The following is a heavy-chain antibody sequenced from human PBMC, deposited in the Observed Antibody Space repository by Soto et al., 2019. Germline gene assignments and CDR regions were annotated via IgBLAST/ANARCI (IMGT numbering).Heavy chain of an antibody. CDR2: INAGNGNT. V-gene: IGHV1-3*01. D-gene: IGHD6-13*01. Sequence: ASVKVSCKASGYTFTRYAMHWVRQAPGQRLEWMGWINAGNGNTKYSQKFQGRVTISRDTSASTAYMELSSLRSEDTAVYHCARDIQGGSSSWLYYYYYGIDVWGQGATVTVSS. CDR3: ARDIQGGSSSWLYYYYYGIDV. CDR1: GYTFTRYA. J-gene: IGHJ6*02.